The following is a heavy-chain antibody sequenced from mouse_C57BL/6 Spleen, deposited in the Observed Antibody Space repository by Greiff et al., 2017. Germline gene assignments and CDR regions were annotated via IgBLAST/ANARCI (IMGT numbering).Heavy chain of an antibody. Sequence: QVQLQQSGPELVKPGASVKISCKASGYAFSSSWMNWVKQRPGKGLEWIGRIYPGDGDTNYNGKFKGKATLTADKSSSPAYMQLSSLTSEDSAVYFCARFDYDEGGSYYFDYWGQGTTLTVSS. J-gene: IGHJ2*01. CDR1: GYAFSSSW. CDR3: ARFDYDEGGSYYFDY. D-gene: IGHD2-4*01. CDR2: IYPGDGDT. V-gene: IGHV1-82*01.